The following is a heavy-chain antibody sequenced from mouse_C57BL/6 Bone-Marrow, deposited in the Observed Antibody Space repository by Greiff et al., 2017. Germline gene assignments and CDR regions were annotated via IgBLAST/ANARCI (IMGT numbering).Heavy chain of an antibody. CDR2: INPSSGYT. CDR3: ARTTTVVPYYFDY. J-gene: IGHJ2*01. Sequence: QVQLQQSGAELARPGASVKMSCKASGYTFTSYTMHWVKQRPGQGLKWIGDINPSSGYTKYNQKFKDKATLTADKSSSTAYIQLSSLTAEDSAVYYCARTTTVVPYYFDYWCQGTTLSVPS. CDR1: GYTFTSYT. D-gene: IGHD1-1*01. V-gene: IGHV1-4*01.